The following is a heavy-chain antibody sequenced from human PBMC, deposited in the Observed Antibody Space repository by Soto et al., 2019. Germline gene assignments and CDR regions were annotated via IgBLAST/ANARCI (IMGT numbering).Heavy chain of an antibody. CDR1: GFLFSNAW. CDR3: TTDRALDPGSGSGY. CDR2: IKRKTVGGTT. Sequence: EVQLVESGGGLVKPGGSLRLSCAASGFLFSNAWRNGVRQAPGKGLEWVGGIKRKTVGGTTDYAAPVKGRFTISRDNSKNTLYLQMNSLKTEDPAVYYCTTDRALDPGSGSGYWGQGTLVTVSS. D-gene: IGHD3-10*01. V-gene: IGHV3-15*07. J-gene: IGHJ4*02.